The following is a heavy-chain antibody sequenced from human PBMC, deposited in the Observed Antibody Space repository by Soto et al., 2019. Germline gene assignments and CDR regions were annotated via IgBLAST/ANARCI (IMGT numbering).Heavy chain of an antibody. CDR1: GASVSSNSVA. CDR2: TYYRSRWYN. J-gene: IGHJ6*02. Sequence: PSQTLSLTCVISGASVSSNSVAWNWVRQSPSRGLEWMGMTYYRSRWYNDYAVSVRSRIAINPDTSKNHFSLQLNSVTPDDTAVYYCARSEEDSDYYYYGMDVWGQGTMVTVSS. CDR3: ARSEEDSDYYYYGMDV. V-gene: IGHV6-1*01. D-gene: IGHD2-15*01.